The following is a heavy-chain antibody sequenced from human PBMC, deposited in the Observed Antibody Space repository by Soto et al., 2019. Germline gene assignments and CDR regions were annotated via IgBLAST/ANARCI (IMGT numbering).Heavy chain of an antibody. CDR2: ISAYNGNT. CDR3: ARDEAYDILTGYYIFDY. J-gene: IGHJ4*02. D-gene: IGHD3-9*01. Sequence: ASVTGSCKASGYTFTSYGISWVRQAPGQGFEWMGWISAYNGNTNYAQKLQGRVTMTTDTSTSTAYMELRSLRSDDTAVYYCARDEAYDILTGYYIFDYWGQGTLVTVSS. V-gene: IGHV1-18*01. CDR1: GYTFTSYG.